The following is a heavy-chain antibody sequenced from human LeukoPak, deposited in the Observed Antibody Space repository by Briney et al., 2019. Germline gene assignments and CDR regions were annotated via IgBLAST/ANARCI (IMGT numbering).Heavy chain of an antibody. V-gene: IGHV1-18*01. Sequence: ASVKVSCKASGYTLTSYGISWVRQAPGQGLEWMGWISAYNGNTNYAQKLQGRVTMTTDTSTSTAYMELRSLRSDDTAVYYCARDLNCSGGSCYSGWFDPWGQGTLVTVSS. CDR3: ARDLNCSGGSCYSGWFDP. J-gene: IGHJ5*02. CDR1: GYTLTSYG. D-gene: IGHD2-15*01. CDR2: ISAYNGNT.